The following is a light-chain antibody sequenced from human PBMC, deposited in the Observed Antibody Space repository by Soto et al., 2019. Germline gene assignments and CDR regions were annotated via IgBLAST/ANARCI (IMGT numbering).Light chain of an antibody. CDR2: EVT. Sequence: QSALTQPASVSGSPGQSITISCAGTSGDVGTYDLVSWYQQHPGKAPTLLIYEVTKRPSGVSNRFSGSKSGDTAPLTISGLQAEDEADYYCCSYAGTSAVVFGGGTQLTVL. CDR3: CSYAGTSAVV. CDR1: SGDVGTYDL. J-gene: IGLJ2*01. V-gene: IGLV2-23*02.